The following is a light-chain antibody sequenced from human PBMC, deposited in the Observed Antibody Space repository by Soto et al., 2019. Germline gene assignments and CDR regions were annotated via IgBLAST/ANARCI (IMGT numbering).Light chain of an antibody. Sequence: QSVLTQPRSVSGSPGQSVTISCTGTSSDVGGYNYVSWYQHHPGKAPKLMIYDVTKRPSGVRDRFSASKSGNTASLTISGLQAEDEADYYCCSYAGSYTYVFGNGTKVPVL. J-gene: IGLJ1*01. V-gene: IGLV2-11*01. CDR1: SSDVGGYNY. CDR3: CSYAGSYTYV. CDR2: DVT.